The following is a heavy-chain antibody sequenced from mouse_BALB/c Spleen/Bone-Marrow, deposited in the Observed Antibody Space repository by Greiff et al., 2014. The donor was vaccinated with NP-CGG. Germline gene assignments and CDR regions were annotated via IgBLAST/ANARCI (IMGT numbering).Heavy chain of an antibody. J-gene: IGHJ2*01. CDR1: GFSLTVYG. CDR3: AREGNYFDY. Sequence: VQLVESGPGLVAPSQSLSITCTVSGFSLTVYGVSWVRQPPGKGLEWLGMIWGDGITDYNSAFKSRLSISKDDSKSQVFLKMNSLQTDDTAKYYCAREGNYFDYWGQGTTLTVSS. CDR2: IWGDGIT. V-gene: IGHV2-6-7*01.